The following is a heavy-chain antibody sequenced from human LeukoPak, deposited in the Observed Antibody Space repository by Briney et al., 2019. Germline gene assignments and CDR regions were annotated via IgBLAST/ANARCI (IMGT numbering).Heavy chain of an antibody. CDR2: IYYSGST. D-gene: IGHD6-13*01. Sequence: SETLSLTCTVSGGSISSYYWSWIRQPPGKGLEWIGYIYYSGSTNYNPSLKSRVTISVDTSKNQFSLKLSSVTAADTAVYYCARGSGSWYQPLYYGMDVWGQGTTVTVS. CDR1: GGSISSYY. CDR3: ARGSGSWYQPLYYGMDV. V-gene: IGHV4-59*01. J-gene: IGHJ6*02.